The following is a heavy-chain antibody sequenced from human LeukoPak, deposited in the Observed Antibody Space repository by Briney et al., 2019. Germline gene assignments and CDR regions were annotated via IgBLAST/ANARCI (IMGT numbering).Heavy chain of an antibody. V-gene: IGHV3-11*01. CDR1: VFTFSDYY. CDR3: ARALRSPRSAYDWCHLDA. J-gene: IGHJ5*02. CDR2: INQKSYTI. D-gene: IGHD5-12*01. Sequence: GGSLRLSSITSVFTFSDYYMTWIRQAAGKGLEWISNINQKSYTIYYADSVKGRLTISRDNAKNSLYLHMDSLKVEDTAVYYCARALRSPRSAYDWCHLDACGQRTLVAVSS.